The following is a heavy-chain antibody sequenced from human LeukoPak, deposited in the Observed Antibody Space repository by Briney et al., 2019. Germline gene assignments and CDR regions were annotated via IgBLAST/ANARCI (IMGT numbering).Heavy chain of an antibody. CDR1: GYTFTSYY. J-gene: IGHJ3*02. D-gene: IGHD3-22*01. CDR2: INPSGGST. Sequence: ASVKVSCKASGYTFTSYYMHWVRQAPGQGLEWMGIINPSGGSTSYAQKFQGRVTMTRDMSTSTVYMELRSLRSDDTAVYYCARERFYYDSSGYWPDAFDIWGQGTMVTVSS. CDR3: ARERFYYDSSGYWPDAFDI. V-gene: IGHV1-46*01.